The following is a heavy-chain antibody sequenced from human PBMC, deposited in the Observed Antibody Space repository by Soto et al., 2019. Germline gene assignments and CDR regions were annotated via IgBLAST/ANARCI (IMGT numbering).Heavy chain of an antibody. CDR2: ISYDGSNK. D-gene: IGHD3-10*01. Sequence: GGSLRLSCAASGLTFSSYGMHWVRQAPGKGLEWVAVISYDGSNKYYADSVKGRFTISRDNSKNTLYLQMNSLRAEDTAVYYCAKDPLWFGPVGTDGMDVCGQGTTVTVSS. CDR3: AKDPLWFGPVGTDGMDV. CDR1: GLTFSSYG. V-gene: IGHV3-30*18. J-gene: IGHJ6*02.